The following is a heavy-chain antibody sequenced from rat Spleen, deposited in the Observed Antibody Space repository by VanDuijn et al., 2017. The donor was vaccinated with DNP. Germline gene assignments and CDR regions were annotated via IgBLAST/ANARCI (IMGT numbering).Heavy chain of an antibody. V-gene: IGHV3-1*01. J-gene: IGHJ2*01. CDR3: ARWVYYFDY. CDR2: ITYSGTT. CDR1: GYSITSNY. Sequence: EVQLQESGPGLVKPSQSLSLTCSVTGYSITSNYWGWIRKFPGNKMEYIGHITYSGTTNYNPSLKSRISITRDTSKNQFFLHLNSVTTEDTATYYCARWVYYFDYWGQGVMVTVSS.